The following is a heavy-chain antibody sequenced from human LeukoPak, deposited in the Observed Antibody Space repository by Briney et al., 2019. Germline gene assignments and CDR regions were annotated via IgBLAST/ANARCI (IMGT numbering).Heavy chain of an antibody. CDR1: GFTFSTHV. V-gene: IGHV3-23*01. CDR3: AKTNWIDNPYYFDC. J-gene: IGHJ4*02. D-gene: IGHD1-20*01. Sequence: GGSLRLSCAASGFTFSTHVMTWVRQAPGRGLEWVSAISGKGDNTYYADSVKGRFTISRDNSKNTLYLQVNSLRAEDTAVYFCAKTNWIDNPYYFDCWGQGTLVTVSS. CDR2: ISGKGDNT.